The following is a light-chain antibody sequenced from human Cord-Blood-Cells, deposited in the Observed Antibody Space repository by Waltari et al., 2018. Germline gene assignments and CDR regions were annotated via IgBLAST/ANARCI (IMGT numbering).Light chain of an antibody. CDR3: QQSYSTPWT. J-gene: IGKJ1*01. CDR2: AAS. V-gene: IGKV1-39*01. CDR1: QSISSY. Sequence: DIQMTQSPSSLSASVGDRVTITCRASQSISSYLNWYQQKPGKAPKLLIYAASSLQSGVPSRVSGSRSGTNFTRTISSLQPEDFATYYCQQSYSTPWTFGQGTKVEIK.